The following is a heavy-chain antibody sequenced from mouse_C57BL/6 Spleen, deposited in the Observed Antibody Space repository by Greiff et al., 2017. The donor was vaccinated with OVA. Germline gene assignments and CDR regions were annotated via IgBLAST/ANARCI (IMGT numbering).Heavy chain of an antibody. Sequence: QVQLQQPGAELVRPGSSVKLSCKASGYTFTSYWMHWVKQRPIQGLEWIGNIDPSDSETHYNQKFKDKATLTVDKSSSTAYMQLSSLTSEDSAVYYCARYSDYYGSSFDDWGQGTTLTVSS. D-gene: IGHD1-1*01. CDR2: IDPSDSET. CDR1: GYTFTSYW. J-gene: IGHJ2*01. V-gene: IGHV1-52*01. CDR3: ARYSDYYGSSFDD.